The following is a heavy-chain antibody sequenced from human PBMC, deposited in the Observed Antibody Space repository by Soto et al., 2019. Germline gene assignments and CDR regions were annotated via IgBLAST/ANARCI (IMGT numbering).Heavy chain of an antibody. CDR2: IYYSGST. CDR1: VCSIIRCYYY. D-gene: IGHD2-15*01. CDR3: ARVVNGRLDQ. J-gene: IGHJ5*02. V-gene: IGHV4-30-4*01. Sequence: SETLSLACTFSVCSIIRCYYYWSWIRQPPGNGLEWIGYIYYSGSTYYNPSLKSRVTISVDTYKNQFSLKLSSVTAADTAVYYSARVVNGRLDQWGQRNLVTVSS.